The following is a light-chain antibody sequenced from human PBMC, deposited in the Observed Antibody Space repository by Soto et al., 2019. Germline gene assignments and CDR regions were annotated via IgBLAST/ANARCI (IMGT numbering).Light chain of an antibody. J-gene: IGKJ2*01. V-gene: IGKV3-15*01. CDR3: QQYNNWPRT. CDR1: QSVSSN. CDR2: GAS. Sequence: EIVMTQSPATLSVSPGVRATVSCRASQSVSSNLAWYQQKPGQAPRLLIYGASTRATGIPARFSGSGSGTEFTLTISSLQSEDFAVYYCQQYNNWPRTFGQGTKLEIK.